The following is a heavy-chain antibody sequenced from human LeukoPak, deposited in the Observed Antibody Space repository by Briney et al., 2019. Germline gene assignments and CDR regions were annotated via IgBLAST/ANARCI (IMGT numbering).Heavy chain of an antibody. V-gene: IGHV3-30*02. Sequence: GGSLRLSCAASGFTFTNYGMHWLRQAPGKGLEWVAFIRYDGNYKFFADSVKGRFAISRDNSNSTVFLQMNSLRAEDTAVYYCAKDHRGYCSGRNCYSHYWGEGTLVTVSS. D-gene: IGHD2-15*01. CDR2: IRYDGNYK. J-gene: IGHJ4*02. CDR3: AKDHRGYCSGRNCYSHY. CDR1: GFTFTNYG.